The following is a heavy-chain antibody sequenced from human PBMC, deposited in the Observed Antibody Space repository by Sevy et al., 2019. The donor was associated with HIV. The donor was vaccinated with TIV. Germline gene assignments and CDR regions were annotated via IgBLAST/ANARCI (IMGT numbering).Heavy chain of an antibody. CDR2: ISSDGSNK. CDR1: GFTFSSYA. D-gene: IGHD2-2*01. Sequence: GGSLRLSCAASGFTFSSYAMHWVRQAPGKGLEWVAVISSDGSNKYYADSVKGRFTISRDNSKNTLYLQMNSLRAEDTVVYYLAREIVVVPAGALRGDLRGYYYYYGMDAWGQGTTVTVSS. J-gene: IGHJ6*02. CDR3: AREIVVVPAGALRGDLRGYYYYYGMDA. V-gene: IGHV3-30*04.